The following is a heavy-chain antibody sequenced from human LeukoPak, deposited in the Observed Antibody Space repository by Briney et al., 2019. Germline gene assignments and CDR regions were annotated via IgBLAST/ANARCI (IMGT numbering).Heavy chain of an antibody. CDR1: GFTVSSNY. D-gene: IGHD5-18*01. Sequence: PGGSLRLSCAASGFTVSSNYMSWVRQAPGKGLEWVSVIYSGGSTYYADSVKGRFTISRDNSKNTLYLQMNGLRAEDTAVYYCARETHTAMVLWGQGTLVTVSS. CDR2: IYSGGST. CDR3: ARETHTAMVL. J-gene: IGHJ4*02. V-gene: IGHV3-53*01.